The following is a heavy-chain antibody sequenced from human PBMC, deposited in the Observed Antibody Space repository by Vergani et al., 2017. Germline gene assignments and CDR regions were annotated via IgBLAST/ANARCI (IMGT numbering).Heavy chain of an antibody. D-gene: IGHD3-10*01. CDR1: GGSISSYY. CDR3: ARVGFGEYFFDY. CDR2: IYYSGST. J-gene: IGHJ4*02. V-gene: IGHV4-59*01. Sequence: QVQLQESGPGLVKPSETLSLTCTVSGGSISSYYWSWNRQPPGKGLEWIGYIYYSGSTNYNPSLKSRVTISVDTSKNQFSLKLSSVTAADTAVYYCARVGFGEYFFDYWGQGTLVTVSS.